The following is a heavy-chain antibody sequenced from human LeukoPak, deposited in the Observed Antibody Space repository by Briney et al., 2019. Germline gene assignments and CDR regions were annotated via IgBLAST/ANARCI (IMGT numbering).Heavy chain of an antibody. CDR3: AKWGDYDVLTGYYDSDY. J-gene: IGHJ4*02. Sequence: VASLRLSCAASGFIFSNYAMSWVRQAPGKGLEWVSAVSGRDTSTYYTDSVKGRFTISRDNSKNTLYLQMNSLSAEDTAIYYCAKWGDYDVLTGYYDSDYWGQGTLVTVSS. CDR2: VSGRDTST. D-gene: IGHD3-9*01. CDR1: GFIFSNYA. V-gene: IGHV3-23*01.